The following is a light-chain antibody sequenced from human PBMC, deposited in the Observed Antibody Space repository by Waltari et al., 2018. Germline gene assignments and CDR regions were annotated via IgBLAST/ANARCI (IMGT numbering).Light chain of an antibody. J-gene: IGLJ3*02. CDR2: DVS. Sequence: QSALTQPRSVSGSPGQSVTISCTGTSSDVGCYNYFSWFQHHPGKAPKLMIHDVSKRPSGVPDRFSGSKSGNTASLTISGLQADDETDYYCCSYAGRYTWVFGGGTKLTVL. CDR3: CSYAGRYTWV. V-gene: IGLV2-11*01. CDR1: SSDVGCYNY.